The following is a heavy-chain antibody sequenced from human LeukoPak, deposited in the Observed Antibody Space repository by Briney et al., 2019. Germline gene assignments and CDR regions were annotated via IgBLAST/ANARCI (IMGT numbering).Heavy chain of an antibody. J-gene: IGHJ4*02. D-gene: IGHD4/OR15-4a*01. Sequence: GGSLRLSCAASGFTFSSYSMNWVRQAPGKGLEWVSSISSSSSYIYYADSVKGRFTISRDNAKNSLYLQMNSLRAEDTAVYYCARALSGWDYPFDYWGQGTLVTVSS. CDR2: ISSSSSYI. CDR1: GFTFSSYS. CDR3: ARALSGWDYPFDY. V-gene: IGHV3-21*01.